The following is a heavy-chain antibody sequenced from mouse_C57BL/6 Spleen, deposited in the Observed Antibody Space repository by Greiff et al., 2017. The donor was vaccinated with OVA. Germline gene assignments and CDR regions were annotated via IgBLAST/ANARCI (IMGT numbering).Heavy chain of an antibody. CDR3: ARSDYSNYVWFAY. Sequence: QVQLQQPGAELVKPGASVKMSCKASGYTFTSYWITWVKQRPGQGLEWIGDIYPGSGSTNYNEKFKSKATLTVDTSSSTAYMQLSSLTSEDSAVYYCARSDYSNYVWFAYWGQGTLVTVSA. J-gene: IGHJ3*01. CDR2: IYPGSGST. V-gene: IGHV1-55*01. D-gene: IGHD2-5*01. CDR1: GYTFTSYW.